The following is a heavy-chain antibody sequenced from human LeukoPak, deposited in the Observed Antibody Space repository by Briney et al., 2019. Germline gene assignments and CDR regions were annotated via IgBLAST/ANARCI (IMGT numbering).Heavy chain of an antibody. CDR1: GFTFSSFA. D-gene: IGHD6-19*01. J-gene: IGHJ4*02. CDR3: VKAHRSCWYYLDY. V-gene: IGHV3-30*03. Sequence: GRSLRLSCAASGFTFSSFAMHWVRQAPGKGLEWVAVISSDGGNKYYADSVKGRFTISRDNSKNTLSLQMNSLRPEDTAVYYCVKAHRSCWYYLDYWGQGTLVTVSP. CDR2: ISSDGGNK.